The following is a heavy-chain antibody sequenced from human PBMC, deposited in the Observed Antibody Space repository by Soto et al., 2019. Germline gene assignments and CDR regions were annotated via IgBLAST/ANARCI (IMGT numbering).Heavy chain of an antibody. CDR3: AREVQVHTPAFVY. V-gene: IGHV1-69*19. CDR1: GGTFNTYA. Sequence: QVQLVQSGAEMKKPGSSVKVSCQSSGGTFNTYAMNWVRQAPGQGPEWMGDISPVFGAANYGPKFQGRVTITADESTGTSYMQLSSLTSEDTALYFCAREVQVHTPAFVYWGQGTLVTVSS. J-gene: IGHJ4*02. CDR2: ISPVFGAA. D-gene: IGHD3-10*01.